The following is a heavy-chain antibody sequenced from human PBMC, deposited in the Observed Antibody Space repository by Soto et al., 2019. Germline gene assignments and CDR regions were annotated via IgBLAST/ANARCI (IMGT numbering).Heavy chain of an antibody. V-gene: IGHV3-30*18. Sequence: GGSLRLSCAASGFTFSSYGMHWVRQAPGKGLEWVAVISYDGSNKYYADSVKGRFTISRDNSKNTLYPQMNSLRAEDTAVYYCANEIAVAGRRATAFDIWGQGTMVTVSS. CDR1: GFTFSSYG. J-gene: IGHJ3*02. D-gene: IGHD6-19*01. CDR2: ISYDGSNK. CDR3: ANEIAVAGRRATAFDI.